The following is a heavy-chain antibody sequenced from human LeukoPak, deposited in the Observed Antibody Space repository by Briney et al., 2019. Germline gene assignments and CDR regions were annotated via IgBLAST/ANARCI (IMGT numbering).Heavy chain of an antibody. CDR2: IYYSGST. CDR3: ARESGSSSY. CDR1: GGSVSSGSYY. J-gene: IGHJ4*02. Sequence: SETLSLTCTVSGGSVSSGSYYWSWIRQPPGKGLEWIGYIYYSGSTNYNPSLKSRVTISVDTSKNQFSLKLSSGTAADTAVYYCARESGSSSYWCEGTLLGVPS. V-gene: IGHV4-61*01. D-gene: IGHD1-26*01.